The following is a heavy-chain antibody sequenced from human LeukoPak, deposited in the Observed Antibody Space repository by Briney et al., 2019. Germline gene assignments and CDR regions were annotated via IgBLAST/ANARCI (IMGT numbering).Heavy chain of an antibody. CDR3: AGSRVPGAVDI. CDR2: IKQDGSEK. Sequence: GGSLRLSCAASGFTFSSHWMNWVRQAPGKGLEWVANIKQDGSEKYCVDSVKGRFTISRDNAKKSLYLQMNSLRAEDTAVYYCAGSRVPGAVDIWGQGTMVTVSS. D-gene: IGHD2-15*01. V-gene: IGHV3-7*05. CDR1: GFTFSSHW. J-gene: IGHJ3*02.